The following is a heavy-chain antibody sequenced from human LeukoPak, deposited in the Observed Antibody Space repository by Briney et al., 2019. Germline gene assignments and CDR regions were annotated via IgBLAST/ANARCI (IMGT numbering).Heavy chain of an antibody. J-gene: IGHJ4*02. Sequence: GRSLRLSCAASGFTFSSYAMHWVRQAPGKGLEWVAVISYDGSNKYYADSVKGRFTISRDNSKNTLYLQMNSLRAEDTAVYYCAKTVDGFWSGYYGYWGQGTLVTVSS. CDR1: GFTFSSYA. CDR2: ISYDGSNK. D-gene: IGHD3-3*01. V-gene: IGHV3-30-3*02. CDR3: AKTVDGFWSGYYGY.